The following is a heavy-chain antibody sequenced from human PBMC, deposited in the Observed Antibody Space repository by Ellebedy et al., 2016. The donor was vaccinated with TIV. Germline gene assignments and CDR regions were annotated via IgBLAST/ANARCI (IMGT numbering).Heavy chain of an antibody. CDR2: IYYSGGT. V-gene: IGHV4-39*01. CDR3: ARQTEYDFWSGYPDY. Sequence: SETLSLTXTVSGGSISSSSYYWGWIRQPPGKGLEWIGSIYYSGGTYYNPSLKSRVTISVDTSKNQFSLKLSPVTAADTAVYYCARQTEYDFWSGYPDYWGQGTLVTVSS. J-gene: IGHJ4*02. CDR1: GGSISSSSYY. D-gene: IGHD3-3*01.